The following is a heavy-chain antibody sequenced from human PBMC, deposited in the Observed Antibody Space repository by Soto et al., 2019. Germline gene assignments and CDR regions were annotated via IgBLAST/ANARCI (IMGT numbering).Heavy chain of an antibody. CDR2: ISTSSSII. D-gene: IGHD3-3*01. CDR1: EFTFSSYE. J-gene: IGHJ6*02. CDR3: ARIASSGYYAVDV. Sequence: GALRLSCAASEFTFSSYEMNWVRQAPGKGLEWVSFISTSSSIIYYADSVKGRFTIFRDNAKNSLSLQMNSLRAEDTAVYYCARIASSGYYAVDVWGQGTTVTVSS. V-gene: IGHV3-48*03.